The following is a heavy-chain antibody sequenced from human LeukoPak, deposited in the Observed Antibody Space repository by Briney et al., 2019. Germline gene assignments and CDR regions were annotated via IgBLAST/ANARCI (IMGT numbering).Heavy chain of an antibody. CDR1: GGSFSGYY. V-gene: IGHV4-34*01. J-gene: IGHJ5*02. CDR2: INHSGST. Sequence: SGTLSLTCAVYGGSFSGYYWSWIRQPPGKGLEWIGEINHSGSTNYNPSLKSRVTISVDTSKNQFSLKLSSVTAADTAVYYCARGQGVTMVRGVIIGWFDPWGQGTLVTVSS. D-gene: IGHD3-10*01. CDR3: ARGQGVTMVRGVIIGWFDP.